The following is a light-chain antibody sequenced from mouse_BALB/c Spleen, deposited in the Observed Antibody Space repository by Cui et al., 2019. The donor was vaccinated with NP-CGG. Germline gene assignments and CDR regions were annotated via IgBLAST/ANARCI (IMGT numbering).Light chain of an antibody. Sequence: HAFVTQESAHTTSPGETVTPTCRSSTGAVTTSNYANWVQEKPDHLFTGLIGGTNNRAPGVPARFSGSLIGDKAALTITGAQTEDEALYFCALWYSNHWVFGGGTKLTVL. V-gene: IGLV1*01. CDR1: TGAVTTSNY. CDR2: GTN. J-gene: IGLJ1*01. CDR3: ALWYSNHWV.